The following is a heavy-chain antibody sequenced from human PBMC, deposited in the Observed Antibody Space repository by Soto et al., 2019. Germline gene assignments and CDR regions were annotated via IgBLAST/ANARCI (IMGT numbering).Heavy chain of an antibody. CDR3: ERDPDNWNYFDY. CDR2: IWYDGSNK. J-gene: IGHJ4*02. CDR1: GFTFSSYG. Sequence: GGSLRLSCAASGFTFSSYGMHWVRQAPGKGLEWVAVIWYDGSNKYYADSVKGRFTISRDNSNNTLYLQMNSLRAEDTAVYYCERDPDNWNYFDYWGQGTLVTFSS. D-gene: IGHD1-20*01. V-gene: IGHV3-33*01.